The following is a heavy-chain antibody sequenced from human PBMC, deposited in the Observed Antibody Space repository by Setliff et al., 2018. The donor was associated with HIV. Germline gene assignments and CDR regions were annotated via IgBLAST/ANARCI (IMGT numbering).Heavy chain of an antibody. Sequence: GASVKVSCKTSGYSLTTYYIHWMRQAPGQGLEWVGLMYTSGGGAKYAQKFQGRVTMTRDTSTRTVYMELSSLRSEDTAVYYCATYHYYDSSAYFIDLYYFDYWGQGTLVTVSS. CDR3: ATYHYYDSSAYFIDLYYFDY. D-gene: IGHD3-22*01. J-gene: IGHJ4*02. CDR2: MYTSGGGA. CDR1: GYSLTTYY. V-gene: IGHV1-46*01.